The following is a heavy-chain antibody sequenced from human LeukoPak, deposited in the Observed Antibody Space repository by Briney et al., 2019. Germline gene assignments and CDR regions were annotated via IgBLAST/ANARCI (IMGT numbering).Heavy chain of an antibody. J-gene: IGHJ2*01. CDR3: AKEKVPISMPAWYFDL. Sequence: GRSLRLSCAASGFTFSNYGVHWVRQTPGKGLEWVTVIAHDGSVQYYTDSVKGRFTISRDDSKNTLYLQMNSLRAEDTAIYYCAKEKVPISMPAWYFDLWGRGTLVTVSS. CDR1: GFTFSNYG. V-gene: IGHV3-30*18. D-gene: IGHD2/OR15-2a*01. CDR2: IAHDGSVQ.